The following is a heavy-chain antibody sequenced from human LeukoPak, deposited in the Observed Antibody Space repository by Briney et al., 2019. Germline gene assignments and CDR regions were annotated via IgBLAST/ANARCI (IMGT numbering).Heavy chain of an antibody. D-gene: IGHD3-16*02. CDR1: GFTFSHFW. CDR2: MNQDGSER. CDR3: ASGRYRENFDY. Sequence: GGSLRLSCAASGFTFSHFWMSWVRQAPGKGLEWVATMNQDGSERYYADSVKGRCTISRDSAKNSLYLQINNLRAEDTAVYYCASGRYRENFDYWGQGTLITVSS. V-gene: IGHV3-7*01. J-gene: IGHJ4*02.